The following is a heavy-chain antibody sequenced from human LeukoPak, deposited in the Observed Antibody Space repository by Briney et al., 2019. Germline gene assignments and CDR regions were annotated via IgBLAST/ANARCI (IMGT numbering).Heavy chain of an antibody. Sequence: SETLSLTCAVYGGSFSGYYWSWIRQPPGKGLEWIGEINHSGSTNYNPSLKSRVTISVDTSKNQFSLKLSSVTAADTAVYYCARHGTYYYDSSGYSEGWFDPWGQGTLVTVSS. CDR2: INHSGST. CDR3: ARHGTYYYDSSGYSEGWFDP. V-gene: IGHV4-34*01. CDR1: GGSFSGYY. J-gene: IGHJ5*02. D-gene: IGHD3-22*01.